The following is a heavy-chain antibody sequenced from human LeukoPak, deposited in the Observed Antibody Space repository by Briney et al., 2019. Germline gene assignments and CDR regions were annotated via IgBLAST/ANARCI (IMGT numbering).Heavy chain of an antibody. CDR1: GGSICSGGYY. V-gene: IGHV4-31*03. CDR2: IYYSGLT. Sequence: SETLSLTRTVSGGSICSGGYYWTWSRQHPGKGLEWIGYIYYSGLTYYNPSLKSRITISVDASKNQFSLKLTSVTAADTAVYFCARGFVFLDFWGQGTLVTVSS. J-gene: IGHJ4*02. CDR3: ARGFVFLDF. D-gene: IGHD3-10*01.